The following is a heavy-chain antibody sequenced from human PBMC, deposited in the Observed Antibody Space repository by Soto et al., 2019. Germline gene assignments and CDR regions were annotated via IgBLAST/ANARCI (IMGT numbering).Heavy chain of an antibody. CDR1: CYTFTTYD. V-gene: IGHV1-18*01. J-gene: IGHJ4*02. CDR2: ISTYNGNT. D-gene: IGHD4-17*01. CDR3: ATDVGGYIYGLARN. Sequence: ASVKVSCKSSCYTFTTYDISWFRHSPGQGLEWMGRISTYNGNTNYPQSLQGRLTISRDMSTSTAYMELSSLRPEDTAVYYCATDVGGYIYGLARNWGPGTLVTVSS.